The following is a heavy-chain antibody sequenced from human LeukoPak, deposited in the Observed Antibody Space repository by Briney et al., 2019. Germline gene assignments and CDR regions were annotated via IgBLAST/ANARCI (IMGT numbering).Heavy chain of an antibody. CDR2: IYYSGST. Sequence: PSETLSLTCTVSGGSISSYHWSWIRQPPGKGLEWIGYIYYSGSTNYNPSLKSRVTISVDTSKNQFSLKLSSVTAADTAVYYCARGYSSRDRYYFDYWGQGTLVTVSS. J-gene: IGHJ4*02. V-gene: IGHV4-59*01. D-gene: IGHD6-13*01. CDR3: ARGYSSRDRYYFDY. CDR1: GGSISSYH.